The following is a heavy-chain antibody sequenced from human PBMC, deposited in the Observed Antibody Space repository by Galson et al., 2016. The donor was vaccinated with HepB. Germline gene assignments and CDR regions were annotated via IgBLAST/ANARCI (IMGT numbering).Heavy chain of an antibody. J-gene: IGHJ2*01. CDR3: ARGSSGVSWYFDL. CDR1: GFNFDDYA. V-gene: IGHV3-9*01. Sequence: SLRLSCAASGFNFDDYAMHWVRQAPGKGLEWVSGISWNSGNTDYVDSVKGRFTISRDNAKNSLYLQMNSLRAEDTAVYYCARGSSGVSWYFDLWGRGTLVTVSS. CDR2: ISWNSGNT. D-gene: IGHD3-10*01.